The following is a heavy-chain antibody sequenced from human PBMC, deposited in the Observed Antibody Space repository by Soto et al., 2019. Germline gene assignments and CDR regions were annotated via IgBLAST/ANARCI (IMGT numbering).Heavy chain of an antibody. V-gene: IGHV4-39*01. D-gene: IGHD2-15*01. J-gene: IGHJ4*02. CDR3: ARGGGGAEGAFDY. CDR1: GGSITSSIYY. Sequence: QLHLQESGPGLVKPSETLSFPCTVSGGSITSSIYYWGWIRRPPGKGLEWIGTIYYTGNSYYNPSLKSRVTIFADTSKNQFFLRLSSVTAADTATYYCARGGGGAEGAFDYWGQGTPVTVSS. CDR2: IYYTGNS.